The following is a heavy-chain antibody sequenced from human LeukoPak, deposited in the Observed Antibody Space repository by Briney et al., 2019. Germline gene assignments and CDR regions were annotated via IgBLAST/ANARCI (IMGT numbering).Heavy chain of an antibody. J-gene: IGHJ4*02. CDR3: ARDPGDHDY. CDR2: ITTGNDK. Sequence: GESLLLSFAASGFTFSGYSMNWVRQAPGKGLEGVSSITTGNDKFYADSVKGRFTISRDDAKNSLYLQMNSLRVEDTALYYCARDPGDHDYWGQGILVTVSS. CDR1: GFTFSGYS. D-gene: IGHD3-10*01. V-gene: IGHV3-21*01.